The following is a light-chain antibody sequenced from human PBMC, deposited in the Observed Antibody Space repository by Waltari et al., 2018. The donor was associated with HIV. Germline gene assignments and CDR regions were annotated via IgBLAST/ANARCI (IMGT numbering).Light chain of an antibody. J-gene: IGLJ3*02. CDR2: EVS. CDR1: SFDIYGYNF. CDR3: VSYKSSSSPV. Sequence: QSALPQPASVSGSPGHSITISCTGASFDIYGYNFVSWFQHPPGKAPKVIIYEVSNRPSGVSNRFSGSKSGNTASLTISGLQPEDEAEYFCVSYKSSSSPVFGGGTKLTV. V-gene: IGLV2-14*01.